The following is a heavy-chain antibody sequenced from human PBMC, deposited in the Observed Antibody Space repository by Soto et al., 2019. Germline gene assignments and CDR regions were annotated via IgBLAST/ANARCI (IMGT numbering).Heavy chain of an antibody. J-gene: IGHJ4*02. V-gene: IGHV3-21*01. D-gene: IGHD2-21*02. CDR3: ERDLDGADMAYSGPDCPG. Sequence: GGSLRLSCVSSGYKFSSYTINWVRQAPGKGLEWVASISSSGRYIHYADSVQGRFTISRDNARDSLYLDMSSLRVEGTAVYYCERDLDGADMAYSGPDCPGWGQGTLVTVSS. CDR1: GYKFSSYT. CDR2: ISSSGRYI.